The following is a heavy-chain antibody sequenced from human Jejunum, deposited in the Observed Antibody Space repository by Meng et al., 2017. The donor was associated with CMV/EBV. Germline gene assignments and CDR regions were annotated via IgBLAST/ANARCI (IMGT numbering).Heavy chain of an antibody. Sequence: LVESGSEFMPPGATVQVSCRPSGYTFTSYAINWVRQAPGQGPDWMGWIDPNTGNPTYDQGFTGRFVFSLDTSVSTAYLQINCLRADDTAVYYCARDSPLDGYSLLDYWGQGTLVTVSS. J-gene: IGHJ4*02. CDR2: IDPNTGNP. D-gene: IGHD5-24*01. V-gene: IGHV7-4-1*02. CDR3: ARDSPLDGYSLLDY. CDR1: GYTFTSYA.